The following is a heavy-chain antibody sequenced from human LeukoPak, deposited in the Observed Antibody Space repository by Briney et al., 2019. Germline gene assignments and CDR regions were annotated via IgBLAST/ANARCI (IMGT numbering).Heavy chain of an antibody. J-gene: IGHJ4*02. CDR3: ATETNGRHYDY. Sequence: GGSLRLSCTASGLTFSTSGFNWVRQAPGKGLDWVASIGPTGSDRYHADSIKGRFTISRDNANNFLYLQMNSLRAEDTAVYYCATETNGRHYDYWGQGTLLTVSS. CDR1: GLTFSTSG. CDR2: IGPTGSDR. V-gene: IGHV3-21*06. D-gene: IGHD1-14*01.